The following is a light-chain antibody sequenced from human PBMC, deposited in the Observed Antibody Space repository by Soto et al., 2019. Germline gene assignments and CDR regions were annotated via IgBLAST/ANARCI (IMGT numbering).Light chain of an antibody. V-gene: IGLV2-14*01. J-gene: IGLJ2*01. CDR1: SSDVGGYNY. CDR2: DVS. Sequence: QSALTQHASVSGSPGQSITISCTGTSSDVGGYNYVSWYQQHPGKAPKLMIYDVSNRPSGVSNRFSGSKSGNTAALTISGLQAEDEADYYCISYTSSSTLRVFGAGTKLTVL. CDR3: ISYTSSSTLRV.